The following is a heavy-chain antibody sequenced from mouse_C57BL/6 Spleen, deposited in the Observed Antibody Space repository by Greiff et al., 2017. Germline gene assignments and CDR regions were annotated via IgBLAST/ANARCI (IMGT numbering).Heavy chain of an antibody. CDR2: ISSGSGTI. J-gene: IGHJ2*01. D-gene: IGHD1-1*01. V-gene: IGHV5-17*01. Sequence: EVQLVESGGGLVKPGGSLKLSCAASGFTFRDYGMHWVSQAPEKGLEWVAYISSGSGTIYYADTVKGRFTISRDNAKNTLFLQMTSLRSEDTAMYYCARLRSYFYDWGQGTTLTVYS. CDR1: GFTFRDYG. CDR3: ARLRSYFYD.